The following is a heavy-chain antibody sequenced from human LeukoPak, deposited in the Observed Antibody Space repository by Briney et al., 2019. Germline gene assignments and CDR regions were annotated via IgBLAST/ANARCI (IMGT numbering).Heavy chain of an antibody. CDR2: ISGDAATI. CDR1: GFTFSSYA. Sequence: GGSLRLSCAASGFTFSSYAMAWVRQAPGKGLEWVSGISGDAATIYYADSVKGRFTISRDNSKNTLYLQMSSLRAEDTAVYYCAKRDYYDSSGYFPLFDYWGQGTLVTVSS. CDR3: AKRDYYDSSGYFPLFDY. J-gene: IGHJ4*02. D-gene: IGHD3-22*01. V-gene: IGHV3-23*01.